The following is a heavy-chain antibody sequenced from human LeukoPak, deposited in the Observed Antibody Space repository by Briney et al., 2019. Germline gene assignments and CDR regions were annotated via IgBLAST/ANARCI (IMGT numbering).Heavy chain of an antibody. J-gene: IGHJ5*02. CDR1: GYSISSGHY. D-gene: IGHD5-24*01. V-gene: IGHV4-38-2*01. Sequence: KPSETLSLTCAVSGYSISSGHYWGWIRQPPGKGLEWIGSIYHSGSTYYNPSLKSRVTISVDTSKNQFSLKLSSVTAADTAVYYCARRLQHNWFDPWGQGTLVTVSS. CDR2: IYHSGST. CDR3: ARRLQHNWFDP.